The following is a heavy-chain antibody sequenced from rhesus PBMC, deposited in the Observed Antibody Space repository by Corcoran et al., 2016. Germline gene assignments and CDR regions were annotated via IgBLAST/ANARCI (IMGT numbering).Heavy chain of an antibody. J-gene: IGHJ5-1*01. CDR2: INGNSGST. Sequence: QVQLQASGPGLVKPSETLSLTCAVSGASIRSYWWLWIRTPPGPGRQGSGEINGNSGSTNYNPTLKSRVTISKDASKNQGYLKLSSVTAADTAVYYCARGNFYSSGAPNRFDVWGPGVLVTVSS. D-gene: IGHD6-31*01. CDR3: ARGNFYSSGAPNRFDV. V-gene: IGHV4-80*01. CDR1: GASIRSYW.